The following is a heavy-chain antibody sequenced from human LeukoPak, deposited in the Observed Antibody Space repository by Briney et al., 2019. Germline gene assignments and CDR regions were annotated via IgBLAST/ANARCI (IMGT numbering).Heavy chain of an antibody. CDR3: AKDRRWLQSPLDY. J-gene: IGHJ4*02. V-gene: IGHV3-33*06. D-gene: IGHD5-24*01. Sequence: GGSLRLSCAASGFTFSSYGMHWVRQAPGKGLEWVAVIWYDGSNKYYADSVKGRFTISRDNSKNTLYLQMNGLRAEDTAVYYYAKDRRWLQSPLDYWGQGTLVTVSS. CDR1: GFTFSSYG. CDR2: IWYDGSNK.